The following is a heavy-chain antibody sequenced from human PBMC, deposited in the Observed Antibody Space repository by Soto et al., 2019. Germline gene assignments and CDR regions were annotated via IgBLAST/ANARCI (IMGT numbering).Heavy chain of an antibody. Sequence: SETLSLTCTVSGGSISSGGYYWSCIRQHPGKGLEWIGYIYYSGSTYYNPSLKSRVTISVDTSKNQFSLKLSSVTAADTAVYYCARAFYDILTGYTSPRFDWFDPWGQGTLVTVSS. CDR2: IYYSGST. CDR1: GGSISSGGYY. D-gene: IGHD3-9*01. V-gene: IGHV4-31*03. J-gene: IGHJ5*02. CDR3: ARAFYDILTGYTSPRFDWFDP.